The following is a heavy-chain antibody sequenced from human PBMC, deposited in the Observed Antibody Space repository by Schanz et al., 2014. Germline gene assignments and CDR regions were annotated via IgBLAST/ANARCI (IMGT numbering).Heavy chain of an antibody. D-gene: IGHD6-13*01. J-gene: IGHJ5*02. Sequence: PGGSLRLSCAASGLTFSAYAMTWVRQIPGKGLEWVSTIGTSGGTNYADSVKGRFTISRDNSKNTLYLQMNSLKIEDTAVYYCATASSPVREAGAGSSFHLWGQGTLVTVSP. CDR1: GLTFSAYA. V-gene: IGHV3-23*01. CDR2: IGTSGGT. CDR3: ATASSPVREAGAGSSFHL.